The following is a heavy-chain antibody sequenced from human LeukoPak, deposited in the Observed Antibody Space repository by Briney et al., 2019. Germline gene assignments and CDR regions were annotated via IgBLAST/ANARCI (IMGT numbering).Heavy chain of an antibody. Sequence: GGSLRLSCAVSGFTVSSNYMSWVRQAPGKGLEWVSVIYSGGSTDYADSVKGRFTISRDNSKNTLYLRMNSLRAEDTAVYYCARAGDDISGSFSPFDYWGQGSLVTVSS. J-gene: IGHJ4*02. V-gene: IGHV3-53*01. CDR3: ARAGDDISGSFSPFDY. D-gene: IGHD3-22*01. CDR1: GFTVSSNY. CDR2: IYSGGST.